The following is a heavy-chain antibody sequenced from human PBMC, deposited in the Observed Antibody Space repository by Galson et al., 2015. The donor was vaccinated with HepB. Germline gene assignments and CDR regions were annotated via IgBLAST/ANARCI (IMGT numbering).Heavy chain of an antibody. CDR3: AKGEKRVPILRYFDWLIYGMDV. Sequence: SLRLSCAASGFTFSSYAMSWVRQAPGKGLEWVSAISGSGGSTYYADSVKGRFTISRDNSKNTLYLQMNSLRAEDTAVYYCAKGEKRVPILRYFDWLIYGMDVWGQGTTVTVSS. J-gene: IGHJ6*02. CDR2: ISGSGGST. D-gene: IGHD3-9*01. V-gene: IGHV3-23*01. CDR1: GFTFSSYA.